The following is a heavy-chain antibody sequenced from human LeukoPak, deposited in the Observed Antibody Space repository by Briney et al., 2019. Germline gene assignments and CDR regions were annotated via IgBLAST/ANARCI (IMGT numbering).Heavy chain of an antibody. Sequence: ASVKVSCKTSGCTFTSYGISWVRQAPGQGLEWMGWISAYNGNTNYAQKLQGRVTMTTDTSTSTAYMELRSLRFDDTAVYYCARDTSGLTYYSGSGSPDYWGQGTLVTVSS. CDR2: ISAYNGNT. CDR1: GCTFTSYG. D-gene: IGHD3-10*01. V-gene: IGHV1-18*01. CDR3: ARDTSGLTYYSGSGSPDY. J-gene: IGHJ4*02.